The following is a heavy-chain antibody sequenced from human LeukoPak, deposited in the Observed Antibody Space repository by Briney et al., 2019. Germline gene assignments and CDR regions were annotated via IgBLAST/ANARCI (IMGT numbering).Heavy chain of an antibody. D-gene: IGHD1-26*01. CDR1: GYSINSGYY. CDR2: IYHSGST. CDR3: ARDLGSSTPSGV. J-gene: IGHJ6*04. Sequence: SETLSLTCTVSGYSINSGYYWGWIRQPPGKGLEWIGSIYHSGSTYYNPSLKSRATISVDKSKNQFSLKLTSVTAADTAVYYCARDLGSSTPSGVWGRGTTVTVSS. V-gene: IGHV4-38-2*02.